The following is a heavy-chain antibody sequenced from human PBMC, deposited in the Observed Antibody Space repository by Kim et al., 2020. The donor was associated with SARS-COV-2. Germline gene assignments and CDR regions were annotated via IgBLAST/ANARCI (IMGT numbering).Heavy chain of an antibody. D-gene: IGHD5-18*01. V-gene: IGHV1-18*01. J-gene: IGHJ3*02. Sequence: AQKCQGRVTMTTDTFTNTAYMELRSLTSDDTAVYYCARDGYSYGNDAFDIWGQGTMVTVSS. CDR3: ARDGYSYGNDAFDI.